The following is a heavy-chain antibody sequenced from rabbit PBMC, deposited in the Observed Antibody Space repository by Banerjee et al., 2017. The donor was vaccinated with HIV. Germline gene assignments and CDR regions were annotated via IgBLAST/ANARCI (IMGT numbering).Heavy chain of an antibody. CDR3: ARGAYSYVSDL. J-gene: IGHJ6*01. CDR2: IYTGSSGST. Sequence: QSLEESGGDLVKPGASLTLTCTASGFSFSSSDYMCWVRQAPGKGLEWIACIYTGSSGSTYYASWAKGRFTISKTSSTTVTLQMTSLTAADTATYFCARGAYSYVSDLWGPGTLVTVS. D-gene: IGHD6-1*01. V-gene: IGHV1S40*01. CDR1: GFSFSSSDY.